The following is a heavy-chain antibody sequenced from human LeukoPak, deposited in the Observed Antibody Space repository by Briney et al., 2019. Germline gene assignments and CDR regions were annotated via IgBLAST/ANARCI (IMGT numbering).Heavy chain of an antibody. CDR1: GGSFSGYY. J-gene: IGHJ6*02. V-gene: IGHV4-34*01. D-gene: IGHD3-10*01. Sequence: SETLSLTCAVYGGSFSGYYWSWIRQPPGKGLEWTGEINHSGSTNYNPSLKSRVTISVDTSKNQFSLKLSSVTAADTAVYYCASRMVRGYYYYGMDVWGQGTTVTVSS. CDR3: ASRMVRGYYYYGMDV. CDR2: INHSGST.